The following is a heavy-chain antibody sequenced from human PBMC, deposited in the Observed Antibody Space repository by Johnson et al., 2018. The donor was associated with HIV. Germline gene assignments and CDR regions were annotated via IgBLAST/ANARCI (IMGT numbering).Heavy chain of an antibody. CDR2: ARFDEVSK. CDR1: GFTFSTYD. J-gene: IGHJ3*01. Sequence: QMLLVESGGGVVQPGTSLRLSCAASGFTFSTYDMHWVRQAPGKGLEWVAVARFDEVSKYYIDYVKGRFTISRDNSKNTLYLQMNNLRAEDTSVYYCAKDFGSSSWHAFDVWGQGTMVTVSS. CDR3: AKDFGSSSWHAFDV. D-gene: IGHD6-13*01. V-gene: IGHV3-33*06.